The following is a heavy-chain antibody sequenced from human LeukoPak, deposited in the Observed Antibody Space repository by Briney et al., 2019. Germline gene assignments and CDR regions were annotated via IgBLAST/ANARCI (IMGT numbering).Heavy chain of an antibody. CDR2: IKQGGSEK. CDR1: GFSFDDYA. V-gene: IGHV3-7*01. J-gene: IGHJ4*02. D-gene: IGHD3-16*02. Sequence: GRSLRLSCPASGFSFDDYAMHWVRQAPGKGLEWVANIKQGGSEKYYVDSVKGRFTISRDNAKNSLYLQMNSLRAEDTAVYYCARADYDYVWGSYRQYYFDYWGQGTLVTVSS. CDR3: ARADYDYVWGSYRQYYFDY.